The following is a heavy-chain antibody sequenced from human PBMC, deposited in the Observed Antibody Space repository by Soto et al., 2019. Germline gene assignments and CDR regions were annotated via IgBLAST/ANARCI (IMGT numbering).Heavy chain of an antibody. Sequence: SVKVSCKASGGTFSSYAISWVRQAPGQGLEWMGGIIPIFGTANYAQKFQGRVTITADESTSTAYMELSSLRSEDTAVYYCARSGGTSGWYASGGMDVWGQGTTVTVSS. CDR3: ARSGGTSGWYASGGMDV. J-gene: IGHJ6*02. D-gene: IGHD6-19*01. CDR1: GGTFSSYA. CDR2: IIPIFGTA. V-gene: IGHV1-69*13.